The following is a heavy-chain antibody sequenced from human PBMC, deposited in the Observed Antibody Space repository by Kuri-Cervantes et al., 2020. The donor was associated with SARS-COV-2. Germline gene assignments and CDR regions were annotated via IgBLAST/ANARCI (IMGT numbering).Heavy chain of an antibody. V-gene: IGHV4-34*01. CDR1: GGSFGGYY. D-gene: IGHD6-6*01. Sequence: GSLRLSCAVYGGSFGGYYWSWIRQPPGKGLEWIGEINHSGSTNYNPSLKSRVTISVDTSKNQFSLKLSSVTAADTAVYYCAQSRSIAARRPWYFDLWGRGTLVTVSS. J-gene: IGHJ2*01. CDR3: AQSRSIAARRPWYFDL. CDR2: INHSGST.